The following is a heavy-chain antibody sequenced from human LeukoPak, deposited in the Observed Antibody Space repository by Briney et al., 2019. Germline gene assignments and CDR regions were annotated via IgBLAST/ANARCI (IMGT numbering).Heavy chain of an antibody. CDR2: INPNSGGT. Sequence: GASVKVSCKASGYTFTGYFVHWVRQAPGQGLEWMGWINPNSGGTNYAQKFQGWVTMTRDTSISTAYMELSRLRSDDTAVYYCAREGARSSDTSGSYPLDYWGQGTLVAVSS. V-gene: IGHV1-2*04. D-gene: IGHD1-26*01. J-gene: IGHJ4*02. CDR3: AREGARSSDTSGSYPLDY. CDR1: GYTFTGYF.